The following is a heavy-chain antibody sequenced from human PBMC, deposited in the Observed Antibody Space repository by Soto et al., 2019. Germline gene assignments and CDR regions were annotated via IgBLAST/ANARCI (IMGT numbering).Heavy chain of an antibody. Sequence: ASVKVSCKASGYTFTGYYMHWVRQAPGQGLEWMGWINPNSGGTNYAQKFQGRVTMTRDTSISTAYMELSRLRSDDTAVYYCARDDVGYYYGMDVWGQGTTVTLSS. CDR1: GYTFTGYY. V-gene: IGHV1-2*02. CDR2: INPNSGGT. D-gene: IGHD3-16*01. J-gene: IGHJ6*02. CDR3: ARDDVGYYYGMDV.